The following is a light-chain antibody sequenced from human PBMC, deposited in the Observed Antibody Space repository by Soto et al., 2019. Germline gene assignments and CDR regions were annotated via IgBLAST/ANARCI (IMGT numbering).Light chain of an antibody. Sequence: ERGMTQSPGPLSVSPGERSSLSCRVSQSVSSNLAWYQQKPGQAPRLLIYGASIRATGIPARFSGSGSGTEFTLSISSVQSEDFAVYYCQQCNSGREITLGQGTRLENK. CDR1: QSVSSN. V-gene: IGKV3-15*01. CDR3: QQCNSGREIT. CDR2: GAS. J-gene: IGKJ5*01.